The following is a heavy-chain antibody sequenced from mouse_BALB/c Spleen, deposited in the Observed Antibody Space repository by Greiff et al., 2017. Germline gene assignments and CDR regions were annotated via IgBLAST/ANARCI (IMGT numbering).Heavy chain of an antibody. D-gene: IGHD2-1*01. CDR1: GFTFSSYG. J-gene: IGHJ2*01. V-gene: IGHV5-6-3*01. Sequence: EVMLVESGGGLVQPGGSLKLSCAASGFTFSSYGMSWVRQTPDKRLELVATINSNGGSTYYPDSVKGRFTISRDNAKNTLYLQMSSLKSEDTAMYYCARVGNYRLDYWGQGTTLTVSS. CDR3: ARVGNYRLDY. CDR2: INSNGGST.